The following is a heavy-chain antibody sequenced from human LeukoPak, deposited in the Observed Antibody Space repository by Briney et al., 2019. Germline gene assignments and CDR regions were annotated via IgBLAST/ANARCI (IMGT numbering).Heavy chain of an antibody. J-gene: IGHJ4*01. CDR2: IGSRGTYI. V-gene: IGHV3-21*01. D-gene: IGHD6-13*01. Sequence: TGGSLRFSCAASGFLFSNYRMNWVRQAPGKGLEWVSSIGSRGTYIYYADSVKGRFTISRDNAKNSLYLQMNSLRVEDTAVYYCARDRSSSWYSDWGQGTLVTVSS. CDR1: GFLFSNYR. CDR3: ARDRSSSWYSD.